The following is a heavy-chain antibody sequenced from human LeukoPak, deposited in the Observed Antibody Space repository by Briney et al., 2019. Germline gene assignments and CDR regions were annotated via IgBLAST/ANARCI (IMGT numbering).Heavy chain of an antibody. CDR2: GDFSGGI. Sequence: SETLSLTCTVSGDSFSSVTDYWAWIRQPPGKGLEWIASGDFSGGIYYNPSLESRVAISADMSKNQFSLKLTSVTGADTAVYYCAGERGEKYSSGWYKRNYFDNWGQGIRVTVSS. D-gene: IGHD6-19*01. CDR1: GDSFSSVTDY. CDR3: AGERGEKYSSGWYKRNYFDN. V-gene: IGHV4-39*07. J-gene: IGHJ4*02.